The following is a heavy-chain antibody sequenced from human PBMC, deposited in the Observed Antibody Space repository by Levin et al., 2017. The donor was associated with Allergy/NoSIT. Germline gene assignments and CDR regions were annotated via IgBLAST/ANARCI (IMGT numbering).Heavy chain of an antibody. CDR3: ARVVEQLVTSYYYYYMDV. CDR2: ISAYNGNT. CDR1: GYTFTSYG. J-gene: IGHJ6*03. V-gene: IGHV1-18*01. D-gene: IGHD6-13*01. Sequence: GASVKVSCKASGYTFTSYGISWVRQAPGQGLEWMGWISAYNGNTNYAQKLQGRVTMTTDTSTSTAYMELRSLRSDDTAVYYCARVVEQLVTSYYYYYMDVWGKGTTVTVSS.